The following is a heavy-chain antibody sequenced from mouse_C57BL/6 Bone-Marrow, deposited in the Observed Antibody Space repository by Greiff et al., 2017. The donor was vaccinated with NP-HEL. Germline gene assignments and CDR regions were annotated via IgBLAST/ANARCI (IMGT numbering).Heavy chain of an antibody. V-gene: IGHV1-7*01. J-gene: IGHJ4*01. CDR1: GYTFTSYW. Sequence: QVQLQQSGAELAKPGASVKLSCKASGYTFTSYWMHWVKQRPGQGLEWIGYINPSSGYTKYNQKFKDKATLTADKSSSTAYMQLSSLTYEDSAVYYCGRRGKNYGSCLYYYAMEYWGQGTSVTVSS. CDR2: INPSSGYT. D-gene: IGHD1-1*01. CDR3: GRRGKNYGSCLYYYAMEY.